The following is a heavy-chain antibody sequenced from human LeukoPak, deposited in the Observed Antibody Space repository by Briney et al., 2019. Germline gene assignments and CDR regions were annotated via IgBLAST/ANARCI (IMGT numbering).Heavy chain of an antibody. Sequence: NGNTKYSLKFQGRVTITRDTFASTAYMELSSLRSEDTAVYYCARDPRWLSLYYYYGMDVWGQGTTVTVSS. J-gene: IGHJ6*02. CDR2: NGNT. V-gene: IGHV1-3*01. D-gene: IGHD3-22*01. CDR3: ARDPRWLSLYYYYGMDV.